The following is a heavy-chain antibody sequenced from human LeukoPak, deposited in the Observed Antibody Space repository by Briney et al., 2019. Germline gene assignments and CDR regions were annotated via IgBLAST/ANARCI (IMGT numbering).Heavy chain of an antibody. CDR3: AKSPRSSGSNYFDY. J-gene: IGHJ4*02. CDR1: GFILSSYA. Sequence: PGGSLRLSCTASGFILSSYAMSWVRQAPGKGLEWVSAISGSGGSTYYADSVKGRFIISRDNSKNTLYLQMNSLRAEDTAVYYRAKSPRSSGSNYFDYWGQGTLVTVSS. V-gene: IGHV3-23*01. D-gene: IGHD6-19*01. CDR2: ISGSGGST.